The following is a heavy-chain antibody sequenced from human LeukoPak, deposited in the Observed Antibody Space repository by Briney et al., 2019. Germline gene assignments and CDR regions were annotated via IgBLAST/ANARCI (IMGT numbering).Heavy chain of an antibody. V-gene: IGHV5-10-1*01. D-gene: IGHD5-18*01. CDR3: ARVDTAMVPSPYYYYGMDV. J-gene: IGHJ6*04. Sequence: GQSLHISCRGSGYSFTSYWISWVRQMPGKGLEWMGRIVPSDSYTNYSPSFQGHVTISAAKSISTAYLQWSSLKASDTAMYYCARVDTAMVPSPYYYYGMDVWGKGTTVTVPS. CDR1: GYSFTSYW. CDR2: IVPSDSYT.